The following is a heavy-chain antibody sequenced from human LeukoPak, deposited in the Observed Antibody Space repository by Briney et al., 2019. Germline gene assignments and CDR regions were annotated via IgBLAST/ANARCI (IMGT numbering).Heavy chain of an antibody. CDR3: ARWDLTGTTDY. CDR1: GFTVSSNY. Sequence: GGSLRLSCAASGFTVSSNYMSWVRQAPGKGLERVSVIYSGGSTYYADSVKGRFTISRDNSKNTLYLQMNSLRAEDTAVYYCARWDLTGTTDYWGQGTLVTVSS. D-gene: IGHD1-1*01. V-gene: IGHV3-66*01. J-gene: IGHJ4*02. CDR2: IYSGGST.